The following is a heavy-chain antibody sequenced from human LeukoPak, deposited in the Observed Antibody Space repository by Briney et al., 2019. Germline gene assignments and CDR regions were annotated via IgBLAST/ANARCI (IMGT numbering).Heavy chain of an antibody. CDR1: GYTFTGYY. J-gene: IGHJ4*02. CDR3: ARVYSSGWYASDY. Sequence: ASVKVSCKASGYTFTGYYMHWVRQAPGQGLEWMGWINPNSGGTNYAQKFQGRVTMTRDTSISTAYMELSRLRSDDTAVYYCARVYSSGWYASDYWGQGTLVTVSS. V-gene: IGHV1-2*02. CDR2: INPNSGGT. D-gene: IGHD6-19*01.